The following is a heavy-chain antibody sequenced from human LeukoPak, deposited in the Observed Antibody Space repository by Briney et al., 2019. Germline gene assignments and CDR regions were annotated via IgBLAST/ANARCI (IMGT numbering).Heavy chain of an antibody. J-gene: IGHJ6*02. V-gene: IGHV3-20*04. CDR2: INWNGGST. Sequence: RPGGSLTLSCSPSGFTAADYAMSWVRPPPGKGLELVSGINWNGGSTGYADSVKGRFTISRDNAKTSLYLQMNSLRAEDTALYYCARAGGEDYYYGMDVWGQGATVTVSS. D-gene: IGHD3-10*01. CDR1: GFTAADYA. CDR3: ARAGGEDYYYGMDV.